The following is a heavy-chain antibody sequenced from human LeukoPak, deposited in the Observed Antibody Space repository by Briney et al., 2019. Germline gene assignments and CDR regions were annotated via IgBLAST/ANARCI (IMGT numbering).Heavy chain of an antibody. CDR2: IIHSGRI. D-gene: IGHD3-10*01. V-gene: IGHV4-34*01. J-gene: IGHJ6*03. CDR3: ARGLREFGYCYYHMDV. Sequence: PSETLSLTCGVYGGSFSGHYWSWIRQPPGKGLEWIGEIIHSGRINYNPSLKSRVTISIDTSRNQFSLRLSSVTAADTAVYYCARGLREFGYCYYHMDVWGKGTTVTVSS. CDR1: GGSFSGHY.